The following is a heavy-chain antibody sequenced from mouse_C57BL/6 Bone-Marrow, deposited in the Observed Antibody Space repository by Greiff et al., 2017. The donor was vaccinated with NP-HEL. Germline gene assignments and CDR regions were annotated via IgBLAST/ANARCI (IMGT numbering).Heavy chain of an antibody. CDR2: IRLKSDNYAT. V-gene: IGHV6-3*01. CDR3: TGSPYWYFDV. J-gene: IGHJ1*03. Sequence: EVKVVESGGGLVQPGGSMKLSCVASGFTFSNYWMNWVRQSPEKGLEWVAQIRLKSDNYATHYAESVKGRFTISRDDSKRSIYLQMNNLRAEDTGIYYCTGSPYWYFDVWGTGTTVTVSS. CDR1: GFTFSNYW.